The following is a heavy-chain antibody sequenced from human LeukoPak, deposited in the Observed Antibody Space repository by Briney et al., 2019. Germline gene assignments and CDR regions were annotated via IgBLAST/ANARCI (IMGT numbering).Heavy chain of an antibody. CDR3: ARLPIGYCSGGSCYPFDY. D-gene: IGHD2-15*01. J-gene: IGHJ4*02. CDR1: GGSFSGYY. V-gene: IGHV4-34*01. Sequence: SSETLSLTCAVYGGSFSGYYWSWIRQPPGKGLEWIGEINHSGSTNYNPSLKSRVTISVDTSKNQFSLKLSSVTAADTAVCYCARLPIGYCSGGSCYPFDYWGQGTLVTVSS. CDR2: INHSGST.